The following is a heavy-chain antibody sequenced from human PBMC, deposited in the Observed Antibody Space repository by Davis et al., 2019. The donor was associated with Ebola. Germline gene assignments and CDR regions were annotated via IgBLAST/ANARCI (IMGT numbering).Heavy chain of an antibody. Sequence: MPSETLSLTCALSGGSVSSASHYWSWIRQPPGKGLEWIGYMYYSGSPNYNPSLNSRVIISVDTSKNQFSLKLTSVTAADTAVYYCARIQGGDDAFDIWGQGTMVSVSS. D-gene: IGHD3-16*01. CDR3: ARIQGGDDAFDI. CDR2: MYYSGSP. V-gene: IGHV4-61*01. J-gene: IGHJ3*02. CDR1: GGSVSSASHY.